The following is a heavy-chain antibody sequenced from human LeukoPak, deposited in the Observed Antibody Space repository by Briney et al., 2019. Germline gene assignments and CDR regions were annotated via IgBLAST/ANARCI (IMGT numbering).Heavy chain of an antibody. CDR3: ARLTGGQYFER. Sequence: SETLSLTCSVSGGSFTGYYWTWVRQPPGKGLEWIGSIHTSGSTNYNPSLKSRVTISVDTSKNQFSLKLNSATAADAAMYYCARLTGGQYFERWGQGTLVIVSS. CDR2: IHTSGST. D-gene: IGHD1-26*01. V-gene: IGHV4-4*09. CDR1: GGSFTGYY. J-gene: IGHJ4*02.